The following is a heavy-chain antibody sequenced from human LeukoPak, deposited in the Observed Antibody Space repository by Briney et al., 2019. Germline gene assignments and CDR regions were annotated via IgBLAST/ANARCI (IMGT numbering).Heavy chain of an antibody. Sequence: PSETLSLTCTVSGGSISSYYWSWLRQPPGKGLEGIGYIYYSGSTNYNPSLKSRVTISVDTSKNQFSLKLSSVTAADTAVYYCAREVVVVVAATAYNWFDPWGQGTLVTVSS. J-gene: IGHJ5*02. CDR1: GGSISSYY. D-gene: IGHD2-15*01. CDR3: AREVVVVVAATAYNWFDP. V-gene: IGHV4-59*01. CDR2: IYYSGST.